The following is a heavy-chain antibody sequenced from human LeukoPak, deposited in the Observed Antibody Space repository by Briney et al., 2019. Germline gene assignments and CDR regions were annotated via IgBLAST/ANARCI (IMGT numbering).Heavy chain of an antibody. CDR3: ASCPHDNHSSGYYA. CDR1: GGSFSGYY. J-gene: IGHJ3*01. V-gene: IGHV4-34*01. Sequence: PSETLSLTCAVYGGSFSGYYWSWIRQPPGKGLEWIGEINHSGSTNYNPSLKSRVTISVDTSKNQFSLKLSSVTAADTAVYYCASCPHDNHSSGYYAWGQGTMVTVSS. CDR2: INHSGST. D-gene: IGHD3-22*01.